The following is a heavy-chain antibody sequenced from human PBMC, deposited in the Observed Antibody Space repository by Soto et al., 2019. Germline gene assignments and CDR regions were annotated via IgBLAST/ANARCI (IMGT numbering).Heavy chain of an antibody. Sequence: GGSLRLSCAASGFTFSSYGMHWVRQSPGKGLEWVAVIWYDGSNKYYADSVKGRFTISRDNSKNTLYLQMNSLRAEDTAVYYCARGPSGGHKAPHFDYWAQGTLVTVSS. CDR3: ARGPSGGHKAPHFDY. V-gene: IGHV3-33*01. CDR1: GFTFSSYG. J-gene: IGHJ4*02. D-gene: IGHD1-26*01. CDR2: IWYDGSNK.